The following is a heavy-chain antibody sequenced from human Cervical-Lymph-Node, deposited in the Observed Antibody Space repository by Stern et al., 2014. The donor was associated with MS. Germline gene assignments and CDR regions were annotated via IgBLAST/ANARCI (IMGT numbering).Heavy chain of an antibody. CDR3: ARHGDTSFVY. V-gene: IGHV4-59*08. J-gene: IGHJ4*02. CDR1: GGSISNYY. Sequence: VQLVESGPGLVQPSETLSLTCTVSGGSISNYYWSWIRQPPVKGLEWIGYIYYIGTTNYNPSLKSRVTISVDTSKNQFSLRLSSVSVADTAVYYCARHGDTSFVYWGQGTLVTISS. D-gene: IGHD2-21*02. CDR2: IYYIGTT.